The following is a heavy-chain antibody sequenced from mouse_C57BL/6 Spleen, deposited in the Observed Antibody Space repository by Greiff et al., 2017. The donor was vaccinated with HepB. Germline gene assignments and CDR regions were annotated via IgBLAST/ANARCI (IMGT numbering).Heavy chain of an antibody. Sequence: VQVVESGPGLVAPSQSLSITCTVSGFSLTSYGVHWVRQPPGKGLEWLVVIWSDGSTTYNSALKSRLSISKDNSTSQVFLKMNSLQTDDTAMFYCGRHEGSRETWFGYWGQGTLGTVSA. J-gene: IGHJ3*01. CDR3: GRHEGSRETWFGY. CDR1: GFSLTSYG. V-gene: IGHV2-6-1*01. CDR2: IWSDGST. D-gene: IGHD1-1*01.